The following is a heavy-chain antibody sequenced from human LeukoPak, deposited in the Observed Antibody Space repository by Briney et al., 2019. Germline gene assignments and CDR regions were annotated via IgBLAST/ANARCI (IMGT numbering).Heavy chain of an antibody. J-gene: IGHJ4*02. CDR1: GLTFSSFR. D-gene: IGHD4-23*01. CDR3: AKSSGYGGIDFDY. Sequence: GGSLRLFCAASGLTFSSFRMSWVRQAPGKGLEWVANIKQDGSDKYYMDSVKGRFTISKDIPKNSLYLQMNSLRAEDTAVYYCAKSSGYGGIDFDYWGLGTLVTVSS. CDR2: IKQDGSDK. V-gene: IGHV3-7*02.